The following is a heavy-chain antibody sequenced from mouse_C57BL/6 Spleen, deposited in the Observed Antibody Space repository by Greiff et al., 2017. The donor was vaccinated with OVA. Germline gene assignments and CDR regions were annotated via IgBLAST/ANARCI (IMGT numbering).Heavy chain of an antibody. CDR1: GYTFTSYW. D-gene: IGHD2-4*01. CDR2: IYPSDSET. J-gene: IGHJ3*01. CDR3: ARGYDYGSFAY. V-gene: IGHV1-61*01. Sequence: VQLQQPGAELVRPGSSVKLSCKASGYTFTSYWMDWVKQRPGQGLEWIGNIYPSDSETHYNQKFKDKATLTVDKSSSTAYMQLSSLTSEDSAVYYCARGYDYGSFAYWGQGTLVTVSA.